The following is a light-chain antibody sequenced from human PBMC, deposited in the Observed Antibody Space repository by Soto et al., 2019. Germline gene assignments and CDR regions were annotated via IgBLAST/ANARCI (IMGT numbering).Light chain of an antibody. J-gene: IGKJ1*01. V-gene: IGKV4-1*01. Sequence: DIVMTQSPDSLTVSLGERATINCKSRHDVSYDSNNRHYLAWYQLRPGQPPKLLIYWASTRASGVPDRFRGSGSETDFTLTISSLQPEDFATYSCQQSYSTTWTFGQGTKVEIQ. CDR1: HDVSYDSNNRHY. CDR2: WAS. CDR3: QQSYSTTWT.